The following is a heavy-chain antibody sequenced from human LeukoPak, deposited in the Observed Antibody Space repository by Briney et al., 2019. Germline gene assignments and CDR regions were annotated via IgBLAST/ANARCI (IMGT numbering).Heavy chain of an antibody. D-gene: IGHD3-22*01. V-gene: IGHV1-69*04. J-gene: IGHJ4*02. CDR2: IIPILGIA. CDR1: GGTFGSYA. CDR3: ARDQFGYYDSSGYSAY. Sequence: ASVKVSCKASGGTFGSYAISWVRQAPGQGLEWMGRIIPILGIANYAQKFQGRVTITADKSTSTAYMELSSLRSEDTAVYYCARDQFGYYDSSGYSAYWGQGTLVTVSS.